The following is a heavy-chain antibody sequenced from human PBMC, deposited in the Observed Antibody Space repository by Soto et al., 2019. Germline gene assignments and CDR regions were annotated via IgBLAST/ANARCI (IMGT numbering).Heavy chain of an antibody. D-gene: IGHD3-22*01. CDR2: LYYGRST. CDR3: ALRSMAVVPEY. J-gene: IGHJ4*02. Sequence: PSETLSLTCAVSGGSTSSGGYSWSWLRQPPGKGLEWIGYLYYGRSTNYNPSLKSRVTLSVDTSTNQCSLTLSSMTAADTAVYYCALRSMAVVPEYWGQGTLVTVS. CDR1: GGSTSSGGYS. V-gene: IGHV4-61*08.